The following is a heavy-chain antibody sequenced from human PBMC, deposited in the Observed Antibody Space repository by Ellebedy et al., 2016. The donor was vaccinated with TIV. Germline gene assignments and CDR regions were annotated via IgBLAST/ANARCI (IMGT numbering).Heavy chain of an antibody. CDR2: ISYDGSDK. V-gene: IGHV3-30*18. D-gene: IGHD3-10*01. J-gene: IGHJ4*02. Sequence: GESLKISCAASGFTFRSYGMHWVRQAPGRGLEWLAVISYDGSDKSYGDSVKGRFTISRDNSKNTLYLQMNSLRVEDTAVYYCAKYNGSYYKFDHWGQGTLVTVSS. CDR1: GFTFRSYG. CDR3: AKYNGSYYKFDH.